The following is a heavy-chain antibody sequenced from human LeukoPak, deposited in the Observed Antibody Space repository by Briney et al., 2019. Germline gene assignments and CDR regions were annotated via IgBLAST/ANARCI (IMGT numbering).Heavy chain of an antibody. CDR3: ARDRQQLVLDY. V-gene: IGHV4-31*03. D-gene: IGHD6-13*01. CDR1: SGSISSGGYY. Sequence: SETLSLTCTVSSGSISSGGYYWSWIRQHPGKGLEWIGYIYYSGSTYYNPSLKSRVTISVDTSKNQFSLKLSSVTAPDTAVYYCARDRQQLVLDYWGQGTLVTVSS. J-gene: IGHJ4*02. CDR2: IYYSGST.